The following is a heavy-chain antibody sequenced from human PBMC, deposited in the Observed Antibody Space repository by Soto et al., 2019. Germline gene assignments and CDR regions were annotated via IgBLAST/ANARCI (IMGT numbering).Heavy chain of an antibody. CDR3: ARRVAVAGHYYYYYGMDV. CDR1: GYSFTSYW. Sequence: GESLKISCKGSGYSFTSYWIGWVRQMPGKGLEWMGIIYPGDSDTRYSPSFQGQVTISADKSISTAYLQWSSLKASDTAMYYCARRVAVAGHYYYYYGMDVWGQGTTVTVSS. V-gene: IGHV5-51*01. J-gene: IGHJ6*02. D-gene: IGHD6-19*01. CDR2: IYPGDSDT.